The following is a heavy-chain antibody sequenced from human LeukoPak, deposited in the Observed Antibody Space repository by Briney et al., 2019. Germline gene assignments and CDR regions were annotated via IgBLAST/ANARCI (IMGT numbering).Heavy chain of an antibody. CDR1: DGSISSGGYY. Sequence: PSQTLSLTCTVSDGSISSGGYYWSWIRQHPGKGLEWIGYIYYSGSTYYNPSLKSRVTISVDTSKNQFSLKLSSVTAADTAVYYCARGGDGGNSAIYYFDYWGQGTLVTVSS. J-gene: IGHJ4*02. V-gene: IGHV4-31*03. D-gene: IGHD4-23*01. CDR3: ARGGDGGNSAIYYFDY. CDR2: IYYSGST.